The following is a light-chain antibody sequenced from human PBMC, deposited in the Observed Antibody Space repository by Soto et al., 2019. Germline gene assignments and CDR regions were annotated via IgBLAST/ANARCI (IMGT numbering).Light chain of an antibody. J-gene: IGLJ3*02. CDR2: EVT. V-gene: IGLV2-14*01. CDR3: SSFTNSILV. CDR1: SSDVGAYNF. Sequence: QSVLTQPASVSGSPGQSITISCTGTSSDVGAYNFVSWYQQLPGKAPKLLIYEVTNRPSGTSNRFSGSKSGNTASLTISGLQAEDEADYYCSSFTNSILVFGGGTKLTVL.